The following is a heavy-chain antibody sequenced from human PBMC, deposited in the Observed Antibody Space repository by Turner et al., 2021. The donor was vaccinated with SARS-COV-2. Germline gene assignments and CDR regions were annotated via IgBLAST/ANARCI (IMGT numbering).Heavy chain of an antibody. J-gene: IGHJ4*02. CDR1: GYTSTTYY. CDR3: ATAVLPAAEPGFDF. D-gene: IGHD2-2*01. CDR2: VHPCEHVT. Sequence: QVQLVQSGAEAKKHGASVKVPCKAYGYTSTTYYMHWVRQAPGQGLELMGIVHPCEHVTPYAQKFQGRVTLTRDTSTSTVYMELSSLRSEDTAVYYCATAVLPAAEPGFDFWGQGTLVTVSS. V-gene: IGHV1-46*01.